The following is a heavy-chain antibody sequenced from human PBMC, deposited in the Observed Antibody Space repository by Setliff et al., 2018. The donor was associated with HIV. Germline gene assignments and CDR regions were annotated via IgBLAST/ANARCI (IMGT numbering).Heavy chain of an antibody. V-gene: IGHV5-51*01. J-gene: IGHJ2*01. CDR3: AGTTSSKWEKWYFDV. CDR1: GYSFTSYW. CDR2: IYPGDSDT. Sequence: GESLKISCKGSGYSFTSYWIGWVRQMPGKGLEWMGIIYPGDSDTRYSPSFQGQVTISADKSISTAYLHWNSLKASDTAIYYCAGTTSSKWEKWYFDVWGRGTLVTVSS. D-gene: IGHD4-4*01.